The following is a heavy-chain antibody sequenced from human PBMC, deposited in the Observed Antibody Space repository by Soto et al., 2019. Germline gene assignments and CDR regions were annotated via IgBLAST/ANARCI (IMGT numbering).Heavy chain of an antibody. CDR2: INHSGST. D-gene: IGHD3-3*01. V-gene: IGHV4-34*01. CDR1: GGSFSGYY. CDR3: ARGSYDFWSGYYSRFDY. Sequence: SETLSLTCAVYGGSFSGYYWSWIRQPPGKGLEWIGEINHSGSTNYNPSLKSRVTISVDTSKNQFSLKLSSETAADTAVYYSARGSYDFWSGYYSRFDYWGQGTLVTVSS. J-gene: IGHJ4*02.